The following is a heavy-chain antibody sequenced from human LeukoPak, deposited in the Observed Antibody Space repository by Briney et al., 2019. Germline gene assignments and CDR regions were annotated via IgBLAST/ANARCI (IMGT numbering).Heavy chain of an antibody. CDR2: IWYDGSNK. CDR3: AKAEMGPWGGPGSLSYMDV. CDR1: GFTFSSYG. V-gene: IGHV3-33*06. D-gene: IGHD3-10*01. J-gene: IGHJ6*03. Sequence: GRSLRLSCAASGFTFSSYGMHWVRQAPGKGLEWVAVIWYDGSNKYYADSVKGRFTISRDNSKNTLYLQMNSLRAEDTAVYYCAKAEMGPWGGPGSLSYMDVWGKGTTVTVSS.